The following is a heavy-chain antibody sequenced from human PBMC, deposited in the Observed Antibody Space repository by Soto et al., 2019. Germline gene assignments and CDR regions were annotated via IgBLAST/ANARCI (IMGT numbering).Heavy chain of an antibody. CDR1: GGSISSSSYY. CDR3: ARPVLWWVTARLAFDI. Sequence: QLQLQESGPGLVKPSETLSLTCTVSGGSISSSSYYWGWIRQPPGKGLEWIGSIYYSGSTYYNPSLKSRVTISVDTSKNQFSLKLSSVTAADTAVYYCARPVLWWVTARLAFDIWGQGTMVTVSS. D-gene: IGHD2-21*02. CDR2: IYYSGST. V-gene: IGHV4-39*01. J-gene: IGHJ3*02.